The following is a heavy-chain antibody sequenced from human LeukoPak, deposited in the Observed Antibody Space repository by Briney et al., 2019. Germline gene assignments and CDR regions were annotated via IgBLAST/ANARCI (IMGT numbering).Heavy chain of an antibody. J-gene: IGHJ2*01. D-gene: IGHD3-3*01. CDR3: AREDYDDSGAWYFDL. Sequence: SETLSLTCTVSGGSISSYYWSWIRQPPGKGLEWIGYIYYSGSTNYKSSLKSRVTISVDTSKNQFSLKLSSVTAADTAVYYCAREDYDDSGAWYFDLWGRGTLVTVSS. CDR1: GGSISSYY. CDR2: IYYSGST. V-gene: IGHV4-59*12.